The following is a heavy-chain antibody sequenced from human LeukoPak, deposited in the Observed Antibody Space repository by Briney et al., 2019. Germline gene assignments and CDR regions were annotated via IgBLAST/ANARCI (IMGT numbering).Heavy chain of an antibody. Sequence: ASVKVSCKASGYTFTGYYMHWVRQAPGQGLEWMGWINPNSGGTDSAQKFQGRVTMTRDTSITTAYLEVSRLRSDDTAVYYCARRAYDSSTYYSDYWGQGTLVTVSS. CDR2: INPNSGGT. J-gene: IGHJ4*02. CDR1: GYTFTGYY. CDR3: ARRAYDSSTYYSDY. D-gene: IGHD3-22*01. V-gene: IGHV1-2*02.